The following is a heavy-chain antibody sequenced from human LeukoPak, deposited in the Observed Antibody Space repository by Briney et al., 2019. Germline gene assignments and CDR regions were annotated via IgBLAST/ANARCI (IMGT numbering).Heavy chain of an antibody. CDR1: GGSISSYY. Sequence: PSETLSLTCTVSGGSISSYYWSWIRQPPGKGLEWIGYIYYSESTNYNPSLKSRVTISVDTSKNQFSLKLSSVTAADTAVYFCARAVGSYYSDFWGQGTLVSVSS. CDR3: ARAVGSYYSDF. J-gene: IGHJ4*02. V-gene: IGHV4-59*01. CDR2: IYYSEST. D-gene: IGHD3-10*01.